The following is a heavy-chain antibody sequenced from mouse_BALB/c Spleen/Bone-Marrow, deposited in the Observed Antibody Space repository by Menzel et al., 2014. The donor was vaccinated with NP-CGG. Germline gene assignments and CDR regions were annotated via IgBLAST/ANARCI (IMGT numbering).Heavy chain of an antibody. CDR2: INPTTDYT. V-gene: IGHV1-7*01. CDR3: ARDVDY. CDR1: GYTFSTYW. J-gene: IGHJ2*01. Sequence: QVQLKDSGAELAKPGAAVKMSCKASGYTFSTYWMHWVKQRPGQGLEWIGYINPTTDYTEYNQKFKDEATLTADRSSSTAYMQLSSLTSEDSAVYYCARDVDYWGQGTTLTVSS.